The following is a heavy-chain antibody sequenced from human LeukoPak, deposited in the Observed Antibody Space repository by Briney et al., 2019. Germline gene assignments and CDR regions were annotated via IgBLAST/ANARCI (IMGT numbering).Heavy chain of an antibody. CDR1: EFTFSSYA. Sequence: GGSLRLSCAASEFTFSSYAMQWVRHAPGKGLEWVSGITVSGGTTYYTNSVKGRFTISRDNSKNTLYLQMNSLRAEDTAVYYCAKYLTARGPPYALDVWGQGTTVTVSS. V-gene: IGHV3-23*01. CDR3: AKYLTARGPPYALDV. J-gene: IGHJ6*02. D-gene: IGHD1-14*01. CDR2: ITVSGGTT.